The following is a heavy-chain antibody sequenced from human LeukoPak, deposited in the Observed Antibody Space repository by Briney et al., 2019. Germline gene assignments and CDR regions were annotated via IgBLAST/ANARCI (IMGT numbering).Heavy chain of an antibody. J-gene: IGHJ3*02. CDR2: IIPILHTT. Sequence: SVKVSCKASGGTFSSYAISWVRQAPGQGLEWMGGIIPILHTTNYAQNFQGRVTFTADASTRTAYMELSSLRSEDTAVYYCARDRGERGSSWSLPAHGFDIWGQGTMVTVSS. CDR1: GGTFSSYA. CDR3: ARDRGERGSSWSLPAHGFDI. V-gene: IGHV1-69*01. D-gene: IGHD6-13*01.